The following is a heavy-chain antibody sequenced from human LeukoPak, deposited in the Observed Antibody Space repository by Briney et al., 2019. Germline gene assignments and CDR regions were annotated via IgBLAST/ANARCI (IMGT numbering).Heavy chain of an antibody. CDR2: ISGSGGST. J-gene: IGHJ4*02. CDR1: GFTFSSYA. V-gene: IGHV3-23*01. D-gene: IGHD6-19*01. CDR3: AKGRYSSGWYDYFDY. Sequence: PGGSLRLSCAASGFTFSSYAMNWVRQAPGKGLEWVSAISGSGGSTYYADSVKGRFTISRDNSKNTLYLQMNSLRAEDTAVYYCAKGRYSSGWYDYFDYWGQGTLVTVSS.